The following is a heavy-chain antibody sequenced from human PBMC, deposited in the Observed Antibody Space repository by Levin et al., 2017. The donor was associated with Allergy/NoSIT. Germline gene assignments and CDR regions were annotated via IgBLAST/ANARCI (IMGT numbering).Heavy chain of an antibody. CDR2: INPNSGGT. CDR1: GYTFTAYY. CDR3: AREYCDSTSCHGGLDY. D-gene: IGHD2-2*01. Sequence: ASVKVSCKASGYTFTAYYIHWIRQAPGQGLEWMGWINPNSGGTNFAQKFKGWVTLTRDTSISTVYMEMSRLISNDTAMYYCAREYCDSTSCHGGLDYWGLGTLVTVSS. J-gene: IGHJ4*02. V-gene: IGHV1-2*04.